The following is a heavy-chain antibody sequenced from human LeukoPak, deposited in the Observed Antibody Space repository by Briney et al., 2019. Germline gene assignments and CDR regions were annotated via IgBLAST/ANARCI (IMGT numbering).Heavy chain of an antibody. Sequence: ASVKVSCKASGYTFTGYYMHWVRQAPGQGLEWMGWINTNTGNPTYAQGFTGRFVFSLDTSVSTAYLQISSLKAEDTAVYYCARGSPVTTFGYWGQGTLVTVSS. V-gene: IGHV7-4-1*02. CDR3: ARGSPVTTFGY. CDR2: INTNTGNP. CDR1: GYTFTGYY. D-gene: IGHD4-17*01. J-gene: IGHJ4*02.